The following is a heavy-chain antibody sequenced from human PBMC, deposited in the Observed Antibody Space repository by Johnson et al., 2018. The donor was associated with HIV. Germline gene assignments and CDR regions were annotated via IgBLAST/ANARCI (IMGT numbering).Heavy chain of an antibody. J-gene: IGHJ3*02. CDR1: AFTFSSYW. CDR2: IKQDGSEK. V-gene: IGHV3-7*05. Sequence: VQLVESGGGLVKPGGSLRLSCAASAFTFSSYWMSWVRQAPGKGLEWVANIKQDGSEKYYVDSVKGRFTISRDNAKNSLYLQMNSLRAEDTAVYYCARDRLYYGSSWYEESNAFDIWGQGTMVTVSS. CDR3: ARDRLYYGSSWYEESNAFDI. D-gene: IGHD6-13*01.